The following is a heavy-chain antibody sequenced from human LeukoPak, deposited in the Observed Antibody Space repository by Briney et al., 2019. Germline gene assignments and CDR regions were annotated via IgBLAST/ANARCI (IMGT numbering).Heavy chain of an antibody. J-gene: IGHJ4*02. D-gene: IGHD4-17*01. CDR1: GFTFSSYS. CDR2: ISSSSSYI. V-gene: IGHV3-21*01. CDR3: AREMTTVTFDY. Sequence: GGSLRLSCAASGFTFSSYSMNWVRQAPGKGLEWVSSISSSSSYIYYADSVKGRFTISRDNSKNTLYLQMNSLRAEDTAVYYCAREMTTVTFDYWGQGTLVTVSS.